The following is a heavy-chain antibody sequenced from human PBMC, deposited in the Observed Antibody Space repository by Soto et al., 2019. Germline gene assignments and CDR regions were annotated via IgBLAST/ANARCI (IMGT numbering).Heavy chain of an antibody. CDR2: TYYRSKWYN. Sequence: SQTLSLTCVISGDSVSSNSAAWNWIRQSPSRGLEWLGRTYYRSKWYNDYAVSVKSRITINPDTSKNQFSLQLNSVTPEDTAVYYCARDRTPGGYYYYYGMDVWGQGTTVTVSS. CDR3: ARDRTPGGYYYYYGMDV. D-gene: IGHD2-15*01. V-gene: IGHV6-1*01. CDR1: GDSVSSNSAA. J-gene: IGHJ6*02.